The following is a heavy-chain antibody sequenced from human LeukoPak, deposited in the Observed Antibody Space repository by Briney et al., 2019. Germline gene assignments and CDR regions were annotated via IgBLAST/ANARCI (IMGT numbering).Heavy chain of an antibody. Sequence: SETLSLTCAVYGGSFSGYYWSWIRQPPGKGLEWIGEINHSGSTNYNPSLKSRVTISVDTSKNRFSLKLSSVTAADTAVYYCARRKYYYDSSGYLSYYYYYGMDVWGQGTTVAVSS. CDR3: ARRKYYYDSSGYLSYYYYYGMDV. J-gene: IGHJ6*02. V-gene: IGHV4-34*01. CDR2: INHSGST. D-gene: IGHD3-22*01. CDR1: GGSFSGYY.